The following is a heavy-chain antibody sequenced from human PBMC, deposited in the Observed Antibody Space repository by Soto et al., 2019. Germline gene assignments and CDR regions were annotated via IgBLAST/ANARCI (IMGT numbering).Heavy chain of an antibody. D-gene: IGHD3-10*02. J-gene: IGHJ4*02. CDR3: FGGQYYFDY. CDR1: GFPFTSYG. Sequence: QVQLVESGGGVVQPGRSLRLSCAASGFPFTSYGMHWVREGPDKGLEWVAIISYDGSDKYYADSVKGRFTISRDNSKKTPYLQMNRLRPEEKALYYLFGGQYYFDYRGQGTLVIVSS. V-gene: IGHV3-30*03. CDR2: ISYDGSDK.